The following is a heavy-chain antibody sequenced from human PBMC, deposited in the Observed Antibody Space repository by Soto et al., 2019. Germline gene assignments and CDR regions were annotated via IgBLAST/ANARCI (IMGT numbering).Heavy chain of an antibody. J-gene: IGHJ6*02. CDR1: GFTVSDHY. CDR2: ISGSGTYT. V-gene: IGHV3-11*06. Sequence: QVQLVESGGGLVKPGGSLRLSCAVSGFTVSDHYMTWIRKAPGQGLEWVSYISGSGTYTNYADSVQGRVNISRDIAQNSLWLPINSPRAEDTAVYYCAISSGWSQVVGYKYGLVVWGQGTAVAVSS. CDR3: AISSGWSQVVGYKYGLVV. D-gene: IGHD5-18*01.